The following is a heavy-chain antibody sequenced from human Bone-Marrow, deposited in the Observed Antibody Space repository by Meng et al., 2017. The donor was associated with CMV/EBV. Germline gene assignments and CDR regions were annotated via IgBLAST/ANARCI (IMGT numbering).Heavy chain of an antibody. CDR3: ARRSSSFDY. J-gene: IGHJ4*02. V-gene: IGHV3-7*01. CDR1: GFTFSSYW. CDR2: IKRDGSEK. D-gene: IGHD6-6*01. Sequence: GGPLRLSCVASGFTFSSYWMTWVRQAPGKGLEWVANIKRDGSEKYYVGSVRGRFTISRDNAKNSLYLRMNSLRAEDTAVYYCARRSSSFDYWGQGTLVTVSS.